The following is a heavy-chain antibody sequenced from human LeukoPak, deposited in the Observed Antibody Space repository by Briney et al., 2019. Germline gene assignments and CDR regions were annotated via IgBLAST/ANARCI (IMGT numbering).Heavy chain of an antibody. Sequence: GGSLRLSCAASGFTFSSYAMHWVRQAPGKGLEWVSAISGSGGSTYYADSVKGRFTISRDNSKNTLYLQMNSLRAEDTAVYYCATDDGLIMFSSWGQGTLVTVSS. D-gene: IGHD3-16*01. CDR3: ATDDGLIMFSS. J-gene: IGHJ5*02. CDR1: GFTFSSYA. V-gene: IGHV3-23*01. CDR2: ISGSGGST.